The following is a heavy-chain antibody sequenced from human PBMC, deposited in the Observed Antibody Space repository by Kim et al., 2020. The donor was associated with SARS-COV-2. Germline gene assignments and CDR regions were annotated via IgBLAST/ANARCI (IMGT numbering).Heavy chain of an antibody. CDR2: IYYSGST. Sequence: SETLSLTCTVSGGSISSSSYYWGWIRQPPGKGLEWIGSIYYSGSTYYNPSLKSRVTISVDTSKNQFSLKLSSVTAADTAVYYCARDVIGHPYYDYVWGSYRSYFDYWGQGTLVTVSS. D-gene: IGHD3-16*02. CDR3: ARDVIGHPYYDYVWGSYRSYFDY. CDR1: GGSISSSSYY. J-gene: IGHJ4*02. V-gene: IGHV4-39*07.